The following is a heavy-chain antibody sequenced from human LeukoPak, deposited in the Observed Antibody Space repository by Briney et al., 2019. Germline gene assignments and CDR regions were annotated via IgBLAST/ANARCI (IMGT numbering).Heavy chain of an antibody. Sequence: PSETLSLTCTVSGGSISSYYWSWIRQPAGKGLEGIGRIYTSGSNNYNPSLKSRVTISVDTSKNQFSLKLSSVTAADTAVYYCARGRRVLRYFDWLPQTRAFDIWGQGTMVTVSS. CDR1: GGSISSYY. CDR2: IYTSGSN. CDR3: ARGRRVLRYFDWLPQTRAFDI. D-gene: IGHD3-9*01. J-gene: IGHJ3*02. V-gene: IGHV4-4*07.